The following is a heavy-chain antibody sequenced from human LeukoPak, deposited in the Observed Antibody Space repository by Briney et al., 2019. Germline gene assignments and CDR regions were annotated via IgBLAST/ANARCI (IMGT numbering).Heavy chain of an antibody. Sequence: SETLSLTCTVSGGSISSSSYYWGWIRQPPGKGLEWIGSIYYSGSTYYSPSLKSRVTISVDTSKNQFSLKLSSVTAADTAVYYCARESVVPAAIFDYWGQGTLVTVSS. J-gene: IGHJ4*02. V-gene: IGHV4-39*07. CDR2: IYYSGST. CDR1: GGSISSSSYY. D-gene: IGHD2-2*01. CDR3: ARESVVPAAIFDY.